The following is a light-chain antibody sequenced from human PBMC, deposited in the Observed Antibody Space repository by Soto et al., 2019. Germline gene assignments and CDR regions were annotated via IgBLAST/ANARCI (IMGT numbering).Light chain of an antibody. CDR2: GVS. V-gene: IGLV2-14*01. CDR1: ITDIGAYNY. CDR3: SSYTSSITPYV. Sequence: QSALAQPASVSGSPGQSITISCTGTITDIGAYNYVSWYQQHPGKAPKLLIYGVSSRPSGVSNRFSGPKSGNAAYLTISGLQADDEAEYYCSSYTSSITPYVFGTGTKV. J-gene: IGLJ1*01.